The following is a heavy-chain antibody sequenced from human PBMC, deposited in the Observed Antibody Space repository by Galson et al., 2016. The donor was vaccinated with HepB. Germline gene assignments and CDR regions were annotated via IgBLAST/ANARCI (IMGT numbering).Heavy chain of an antibody. V-gene: IGHV3-30-3*01. J-gene: IGHJ4*02. CDR3: ARDEGSPVAMKWGVDY. D-gene: IGHD2-2*01. CDR1: GFTFSRYS. Sequence: SLRLSCAASGFTFSRYSIHWVRQAPGKGLEWVAVISYDGSNKYYGDSAKGRFTISRDNSKNTLYLQMSSLRAENTAVYYCARDEGSPVAMKWGVDYWGQGTLVTVSS. CDR2: ISYDGSNK.